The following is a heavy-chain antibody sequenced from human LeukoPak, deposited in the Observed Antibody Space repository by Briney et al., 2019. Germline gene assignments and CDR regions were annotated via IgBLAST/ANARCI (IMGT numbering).Heavy chain of an antibody. CDR2: ISGSCGSI. J-gene: IGHJ4*02. V-gene: IGHV3-23*01. CDR1: GFTFSSYA. Sequence: PGGSLRLSCAVSGFTFSSYAMSWVRQAPGKGLEWVSGISGSCGSIYYADSVQGRLTISRDTPKHTLYLQMNSLRAEDTAVYYCAKGDGYNKGGKYYFDYWGQGTLVTVSS. D-gene: IGHD5-24*01. CDR3: AKGDGYNKGGKYYFDY.